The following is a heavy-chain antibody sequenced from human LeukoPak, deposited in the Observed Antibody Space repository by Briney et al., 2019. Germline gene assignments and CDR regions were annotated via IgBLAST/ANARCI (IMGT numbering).Heavy chain of an antibody. V-gene: IGHV4-59*10. D-gene: IGHD3-22*01. J-gene: IGHJ6*03. CDR3: TRGSIAYYYMDV. CDR2: IHTSGST. CDR1: GGSFSGYY. Sequence: SETLSLTCAVYGGSFSGYYWSWIRQPAGKGLEWIGRIHTSGSTNYNPSLKSRVTISVDTSKNQFSLKLSSVTAADTAVYYCTRGSIAYYYMDVWGKGTTVTISS.